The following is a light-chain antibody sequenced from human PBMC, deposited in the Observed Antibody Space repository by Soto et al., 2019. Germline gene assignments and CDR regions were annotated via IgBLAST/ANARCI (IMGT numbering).Light chain of an antibody. CDR1: SSNIGSNF. Sequence: QPVLTQPPSASGTPGQRVTIPCSGSSSNIGSNFVNWYQQLPGTAPKLLMYNNNQPPSGVPDRFSGSKSGTSASLAISGLQSEDEADYHCATWDDSLNGLVFGGGTKLTVL. CDR3: ATWDDSLNGLV. V-gene: IGLV1-44*01. J-gene: IGLJ3*02. CDR2: NNN.